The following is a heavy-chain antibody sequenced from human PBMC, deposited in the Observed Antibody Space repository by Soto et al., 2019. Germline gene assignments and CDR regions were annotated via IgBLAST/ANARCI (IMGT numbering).Heavy chain of an antibody. Sequence: GGSLRLSCVASGFTFSGSAMRWVRQASGKGLEWVGRIRSKANSYATAYAASAKGRLPISRDDSQNTACLQLNSLKTEDTATYDCSSAYDYSSSGPPDGMDVWGQGTTVTVSS. J-gene: IGHJ6*02. D-gene: IGHD3-22*01. CDR2: IRSKANSYAT. CDR3: SSAYDYSSSGPPDGMDV. CDR1: GFTFSGSA. V-gene: IGHV3-73*01.